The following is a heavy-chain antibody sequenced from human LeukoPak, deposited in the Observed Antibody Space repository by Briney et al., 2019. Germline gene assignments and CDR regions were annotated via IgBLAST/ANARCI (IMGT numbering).Heavy chain of an antibody. D-gene: IGHD5-18*01. CDR1: GYSISSGYH. CDR3: ARDIDKTAMLFKGFDT. V-gene: IGHV4-38-2*02. J-gene: IGHJ5*02. CDR2: VYHSGST. Sequence: KSSETLSLTCSVSGYSISSGYHWGWIRQPPGKGLEWIGNVYHSGSTNYNPSLKSRVTISLDTSKNQFSLKVTSVTAADTAVYYCARDIDKTAMLFKGFDTWGQGTLVTVSS.